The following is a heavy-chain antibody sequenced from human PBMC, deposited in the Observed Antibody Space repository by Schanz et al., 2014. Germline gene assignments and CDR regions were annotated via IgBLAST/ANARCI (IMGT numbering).Heavy chain of an antibody. CDR1: GFTFSNYS. J-gene: IGHJ4*02. D-gene: IGHD2-15*01. CDR3: ARDLAGGGNDV. Sequence: VQLVESGGGVVQPGRSLRLSCAASGFTFSNYSIHWVRQAPGKGLEWVAVISDDGSRRHYADFVTGRFTISRDNSKDTVYLQMNSLRAEDTAVYYCARDLAGGGNDVWGQGTLVTVSS. V-gene: IGHV3-30*04. CDR2: ISDDGSRR.